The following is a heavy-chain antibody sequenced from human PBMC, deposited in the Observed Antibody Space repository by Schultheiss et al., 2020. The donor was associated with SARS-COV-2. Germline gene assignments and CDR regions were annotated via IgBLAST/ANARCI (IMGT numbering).Heavy chain of an antibody. D-gene: IGHD3-9*01. J-gene: IGHJ4*02. V-gene: IGHV3-23*01. Sequence: GGSLRLSCAASGFTFSSYAMSWVRQAPGKGLEWVSAISGSGGSTYYADSVKGRFTISRDNSKNTLYLQMNSLRAEDTAVYYCARVKVMGSWLVIKYWGQGTLVTVSS. CDR1: GFTFSSYA. CDR3: ARVKVMGSWLVIKY. CDR2: ISGSGGST.